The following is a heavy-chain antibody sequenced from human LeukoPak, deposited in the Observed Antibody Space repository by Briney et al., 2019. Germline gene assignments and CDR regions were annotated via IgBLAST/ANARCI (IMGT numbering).Heavy chain of an antibody. CDR1: GFTFSSHS. CDR2: ISSTSSTT. V-gene: IGHV3-48*01. Sequence: GGSLRLSCAASGFTFSSHSMNWIRQAPGKGLEWVSYISSTSSTTHYADSVKGRFTISRDNAKNSLYLQMNSLRAEDTAVYYCARDVGSYGMDVWGQGTTVTVSS. J-gene: IGHJ6*02. D-gene: IGHD2-15*01. CDR3: ARDVGSYGMDV.